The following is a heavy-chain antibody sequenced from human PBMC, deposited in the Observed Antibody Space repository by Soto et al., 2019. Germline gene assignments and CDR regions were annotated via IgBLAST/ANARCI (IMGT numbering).Heavy chain of an antibody. J-gene: IGHJ6*02. V-gene: IGHV1-3*01. CDR1: GYSFTKYS. D-gene: IGHD3-22*01. Sequence: GASVKVSCKASGYSFTKYSIHWVRQAPGQSLEWMGWTNAGNGNTKYSQKFQGRVTITRDTSASTAYMELSSLRSEDTSVYYCGRDSKWDDTSVGMDVWGQGTKVTVSS. CDR2: TNAGNGNT. CDR3: GRDSKWDDTSVGMDV.